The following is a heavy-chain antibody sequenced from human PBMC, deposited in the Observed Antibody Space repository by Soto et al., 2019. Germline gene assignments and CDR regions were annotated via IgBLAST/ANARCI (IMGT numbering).Heavy chain of an antibody. V-gene: IGHV3-11*01. CDR3: VRGNVYYGMDV. J-gene: IGHJ6*02. Sequence: GGSLRLSCTTSVFSFSDYYMTWFRPAPGKGLEGMSYMIGSGGAIYYADSVKGRFTISRDNAKNSLHLEMNSLRVEDTAMYYCVRGNVYYGMDVWGQGTTVTVSS. CDR1: VFSFSDYY. CDR2: MIGSGGAI.